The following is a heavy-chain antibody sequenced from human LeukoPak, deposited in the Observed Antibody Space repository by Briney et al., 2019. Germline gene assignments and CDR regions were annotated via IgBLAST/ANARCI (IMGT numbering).Heavy chain of an antibody. V-gene: IGHV1-69*13. J-gene: IGHJ5*02. D-gene: IGHD4-11*01. CDR3: ARDYRTTVSSWFDP. CDR1: GGTFSSYA. CDR2: IIPIFGTA. Sequence: SVKVSCKASGGTFSSYAISWVRQAPGQGLEWTGGIIPIFGTANYAQKFQGRVTITADESTSTAYMELSSLRSEDTAVYYCARDYRTTVSSWFDPWGQGTLVTVSS.